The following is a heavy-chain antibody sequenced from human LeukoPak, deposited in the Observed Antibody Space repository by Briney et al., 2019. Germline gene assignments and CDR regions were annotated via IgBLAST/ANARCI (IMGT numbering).Heavy chain of an antibody. CDR1: GGSFSGYY. CDR3: ARDFLGYCSSTSCYAWDY. Sequence: SETLSLTCAVYGGSFSGYYWSWIRQPPGKGLEWIGEINHSGSTNYNPSLKSRVTISVDTSKNPFSLKLSSVTAADTAVYYCARDFLGYCSSTSCYAWDYWGQGTLVTVSS. D-gene: IGHD2-2*01. CDR2: INHSGST. J-gene: IGHJ4*02. V-gene: IGHV4-34*01.